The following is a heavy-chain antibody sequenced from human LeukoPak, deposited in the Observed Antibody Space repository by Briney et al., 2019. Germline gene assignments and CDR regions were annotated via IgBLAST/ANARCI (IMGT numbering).Heavy chain of an antibody. CDR2: ISGSGGST. J-gene: IGHJ4*02. D-gene: IGHD3-10*01. V-gene: IGHV3-23*01. CDR1: GFTFNSYA. Sequence: GGSLRLSCAASGFTFNSYAMSWVRQAPGKGLEWVSAISGSGGSTYYADSVKGRFTISRDNSKNTLYLQMNSLRAEDTAVYYCAKDRTWFGGYDYWGQGTLVTVSS. CDR3: AKDRTWFGGYDY.